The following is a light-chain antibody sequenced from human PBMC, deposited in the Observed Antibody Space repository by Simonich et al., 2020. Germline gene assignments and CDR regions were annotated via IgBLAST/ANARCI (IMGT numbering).Light chain of an antibody. CDR1: SSAVGGYNY. Sequence: QSALTQPPSASGSPGQSITISCTGTSSAVGGYNYVSWYQQHPGKAPKLMIYDVIKRPSGVANRFSGSKSGNTASLTISGLQAEDEADYYCSSYTSSSTWVFGGGTKLTVL. CDR3: SSYTSSSTWV. CDR2: DVI. V-gene: IGLV2-14*01. J-gene: IGLJ3*02.